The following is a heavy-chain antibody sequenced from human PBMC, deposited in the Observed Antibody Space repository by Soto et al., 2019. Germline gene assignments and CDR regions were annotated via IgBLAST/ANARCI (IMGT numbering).Heavy chain of an antibody. CDR2: IIPIFGTA. CDR1: GGTFSSYA. V-gene: IGHV1-69*13. CDR3: ARDGGYCSSTSCSLSQYNWFDP. Sequence: GASVKVSCKASGGTFSSYAISWVRQAPGQRLEWMGGIIPIFGTANYAQKFQGRVTITADESTSTAYMELSSLRSEDTAVYYCARDGGYCSSTSCSLSQYNWFDPWGQGTLVTVSS. J-gene: IGHJ5*02. D-gene: IGHD2-2*01.